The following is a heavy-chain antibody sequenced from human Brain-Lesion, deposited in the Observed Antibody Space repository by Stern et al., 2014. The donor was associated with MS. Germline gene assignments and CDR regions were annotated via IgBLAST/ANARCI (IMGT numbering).Heavy chain of an antibody. CDR1: GFSFSTYA. J-gene: IGHJ1*01. Sequence: EVQLLESGGGLVQPGGSLRLSCAASGFSFSTYAMRWVRQTPGKGLQWVSVISGRGGTTYYGDSVKGRFTISRDNSKNTLYLQMDSLRADDTAVYYCAKWPHHIAVAGTRYFQHWGQGTLVTVSS. CDR3: AKWPHHIAVAGTRYFQH. V-gene: IGHV3-23*01. D-gene: IGHD6-19*01. CDR2: ISGRGGTT.